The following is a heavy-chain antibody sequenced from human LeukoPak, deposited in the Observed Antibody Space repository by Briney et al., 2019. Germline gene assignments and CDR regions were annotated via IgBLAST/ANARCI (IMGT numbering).Heavy chain of an antibody. CDR3: ARSSGYYRQDAFDI. CDR2: MDHSGSS. V-gene: IGHV4-38-2*02. D-gene: IGHD3-22*01. J-gene: IGHJ3*02. Sequence: SEPLSLTCTVSGYSISSGYYWGWIRQPPGKGLEWIGSMDHSGSSYYNPSLKSRVTISVDTSKNQFSLKLSSVTAADTAVYYCARSSGYYRQDAFDIWGQGTMVTVSS. CDR1: GYSISSGYY.